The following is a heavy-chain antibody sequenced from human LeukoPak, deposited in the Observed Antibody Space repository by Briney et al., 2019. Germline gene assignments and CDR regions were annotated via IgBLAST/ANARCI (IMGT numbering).Heavy chain of an antibody. CDR1: GFTFSSYA. CDR2: ISGSGGST. Sequence: GGSLRLSCAASGFTFSSYAMSWVRQAPGKGLEWVSAISGSGGSTYYADSVKGRFTISRDNSKNTLYLQMDSLRAEDTAVYYCAKVRTGIAVAGNDYWGQGTLVTVSS. D-gene: IGHD6-19*01. V-gene: IGHV3-23*01. CDR3: AKVRTGIAVAGNDY. J-gene: IGHJ4*02.